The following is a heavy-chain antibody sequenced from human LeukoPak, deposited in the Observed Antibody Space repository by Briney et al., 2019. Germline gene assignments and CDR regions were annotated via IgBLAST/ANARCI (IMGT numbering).Heavy chain of an antibody. CDR3: ARLDSGDHGNIPH. J-gene: IGHJ1*01. V-gene: IGHV4-59*08. D-gene: IGHD1-26*01. Sequence: SETLSLTCTVSGGSLSPYYWTWIRQPPGKGLEWIGYIYHTGTTRYNPSLNSRVTISVETSKNQFSLRLNSVTATDTAIYYCARLDSGDHGNIPHWGQGTLVTVSS. CDR2: IYHTGTT. CDR1: GGSLSPYY.